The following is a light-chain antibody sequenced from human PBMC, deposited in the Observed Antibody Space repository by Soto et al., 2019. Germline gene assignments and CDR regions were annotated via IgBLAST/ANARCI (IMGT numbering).Light chain of an antibody. J-gene: IGKJ1*01. CDR3: QQYGSSPST. CDR1: QSVSSSY. V-gene: IGKV3-20*01. CDR2: GAS. Sequence: EIGLIQSPGTLSFSPGERATLSCRASQSVSSSYLAWYQQKPGRAPRLLIYGASSRATGIPDRFSGSGSGTDFTLTISRLEPEDFAVYYCQQYGSSPSTFGQGTKVDIK.